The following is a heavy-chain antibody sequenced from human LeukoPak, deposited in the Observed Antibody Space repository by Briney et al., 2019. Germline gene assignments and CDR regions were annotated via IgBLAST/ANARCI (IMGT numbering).Heavy chain of an antibody. D-gene: IGHD3-10*01. Sequence: PGGSLRLSCAASGFTFPNYAMNWVRQAPGKGLEWVSGISGGSATIYYADSVKGRFTISRDNAKNSLYLQMNSLRAEDTALYYCAKEFGRSSGSYYNPSCFDYWGQGTLVTVSS. CDR2: ISGGSATI. V-gene: IGHV3-23*01. CDR1: GFTFPNYA. J-gene: IGHJ4*02. CDR3: AKEFGRSSGSYYNPSCFDY.